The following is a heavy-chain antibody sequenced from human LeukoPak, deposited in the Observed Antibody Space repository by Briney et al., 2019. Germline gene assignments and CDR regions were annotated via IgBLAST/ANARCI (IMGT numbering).Heavy chain of an antibody. D-gene: IGHD3-22*01. Sequence: SETLSLTCTVSGGSISSYYWSWIRQPPGKGLEWIGYIYYSGSTNYNPSLKSRVTISVDTSKNQFSLKLSSVTAADSAVYYCARPLYDSSGSRGYFELWGRGTLVTVSS. CDR1: GGSISSYY. V-gene: IGHV4-59*08. J-gene: IGHJ2*01. CDR2: IYYSGST. CDR3: ARPLYDSSGSRGYFEL.